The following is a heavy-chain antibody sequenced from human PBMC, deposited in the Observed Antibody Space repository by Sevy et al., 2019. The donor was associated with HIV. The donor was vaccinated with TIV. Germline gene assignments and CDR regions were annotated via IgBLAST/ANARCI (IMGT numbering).Heavy chain of an antibody. V-gene: IGHV3-33*01. D-gene: IGHD2-2*01. CDR1: GFTFSSYG. Sequence: GGSLRLSCAASGFTFSSYGMHWVRQAPGKGLEWVAVIWNDGSNQYYADSVEGRFTISRDNSTNTLYLQMNSLRAEDTAVYYCARAPRYCTSTNCYDWFDPWGHGTLVTVSS. J-gene: IGHJ5*02. CDR2: IWNDGSNQ. CDR3: ARAPRYCTSTNCYDWFDP.